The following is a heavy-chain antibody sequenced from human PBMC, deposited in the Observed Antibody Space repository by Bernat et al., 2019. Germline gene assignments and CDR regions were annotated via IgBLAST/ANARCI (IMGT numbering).Heavy chain of an antibody. Sequence: EVQLLESGGALVQPGGSLRLSCAASGFTFSSYAMSWVRQAPGKGLEWVSAISGSGGSTYYADSVKGRFTISRDNSKNTLYLQMNSLRAEDTAVYYCAKDRIYCSGGSCYSDAFDIWGQGTMVTVSS. CDR3: AKDRIYCSGGSCYSDAFDI. J-gene: IGHJ3*02. CDR2: ISGSGGST. V-gene: IGHV3-23*01. CDR1: GFTFSSYA. D-gene: IGHD2-15*01.